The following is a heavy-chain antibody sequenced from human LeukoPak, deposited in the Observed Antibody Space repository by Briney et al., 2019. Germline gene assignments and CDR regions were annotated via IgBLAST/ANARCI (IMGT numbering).Heavy chain of an antibody. CDR3: ARVKKLMPEFEF. Sequence: ASVKVSCKASGYTFIDFYIHWARQAPGQGLEWMGWINPNSGAIKYSQKFQGRVSMTRDTSITTVYMDLSSLRSDDTAVYYCARVKKLMPEFEFWGQGTLVTVSS. D-gene: IGHD2-2*01. CDR2: INPNSGAI. V-gene: IGHV1-2*02. CDR1: GYTFIDFY. J-gene: IGHJ4*02.